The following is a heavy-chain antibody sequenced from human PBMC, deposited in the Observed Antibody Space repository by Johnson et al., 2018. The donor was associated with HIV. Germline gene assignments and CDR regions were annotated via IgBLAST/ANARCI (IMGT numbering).Heavy chain of an antibody. D-gene: IGHD2-15*01. CDR1: GFTFSSYG. CDR2: IYSGGST. CDR3: AKGRRELLLPPDAFDF. V-gene: IGHV3-NL1*01. J-gene: IGHJ3*01. Sequence: QVQLVESGGGVVQPGRSLRLSCAASGFTFSSYGMHWVRQAPGKGLEWVSVIYSGGSTYYADSVKGRFTISRDNSKNTLYLQMNSLRPQDTALYYCAKGRRELLLPPDAFDFWGQGTLVTVSS.